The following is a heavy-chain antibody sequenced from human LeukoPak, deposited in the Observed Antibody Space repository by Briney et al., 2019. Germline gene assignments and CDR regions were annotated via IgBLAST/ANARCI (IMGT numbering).Heavy chain of an antibody. CDR3: ASGGGEMATTMTFDY. Sequence: ASVKVSCKASGYTFTNYYMHWVRQAPGQGLEWRGIINPSGGSTSYAQKFQGRVTMTRDTSTSTVYMELSSLRSEDTAVYYCASGGGEMATTMTFDYWGQGTLVTVSS. D-gene: IGHD5-24*01. CDR1: GYTFTNYY. J-gene: IGHJ4*02. CDR2: INPSGGST. V-gene: IGHV1-46*01.